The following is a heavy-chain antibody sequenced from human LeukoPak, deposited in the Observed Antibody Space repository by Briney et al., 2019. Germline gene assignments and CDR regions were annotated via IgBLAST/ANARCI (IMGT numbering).Heavy chain of an antibody. Sequence: GSLRLSCAASGFTFSSYAMCWVRQAPGKGLEWIGEINHSGSTNYNPSLKSRVTISVDTSKNQFSLKLSSVTAADTAVYYCARVLTCSSTSCPPLFDYWGQGTLVTVSS. J-gene: IGHJ4*02. V-gene: IGHV4-34*01. D-gene: IGHD2-2*01. CDR2: INHSGST. CDR3: ARVLTCSSTSCPPLFDY. CDR1: GFTFSSYA.